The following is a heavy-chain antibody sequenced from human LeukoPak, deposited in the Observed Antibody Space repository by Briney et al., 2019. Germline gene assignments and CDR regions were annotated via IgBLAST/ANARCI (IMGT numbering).Heavy chain of an antibody. CDR3: ARDLLRYFDWLMVPAMDV. Sequence: GGSLRLSCAASGFTVSSNYMSWVRQAPGKGLEWVSVIYSGGSTYYADSVKGRFTISRDNSKNTLYLQMNSLRAEDTAVYYCARDLLRYFDWLMVPAMDVWGQGTTVTVSS. J-gene: IGHJ6*02. V-gene: IGHV3-66*01. CDR1: GFTVSSNY. D-gene: IGHD3-9*01. CDR2: IYSGGST.